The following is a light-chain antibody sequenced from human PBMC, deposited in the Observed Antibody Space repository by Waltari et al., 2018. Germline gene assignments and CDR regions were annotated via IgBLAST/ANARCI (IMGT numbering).Light chain of an antibody. CDR3: QQSYDDWT. V-gene: IGKV1-39*01. CDR2: AAS. Sequence: DLQMTQSPSSLSASVGDRVTITCRASQSISNYLNWYQQKPGKAPNLLIYAASSLQSGVPSRFSGSGSGTDFTLTISSLQPEDFATYYCQQSYDDWTFGQGTKVEIK. CDR1: QSISNY. J-gene: IGKJ1*01.